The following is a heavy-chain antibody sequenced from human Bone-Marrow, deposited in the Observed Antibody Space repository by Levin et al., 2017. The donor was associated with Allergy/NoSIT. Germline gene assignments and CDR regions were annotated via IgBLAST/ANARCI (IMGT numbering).Heavy chain of an antibody. Sequence: LSLTCAASGFTFSSYGMHWVRQAPGKGLEWVAVIWYDGSNKYYADSVKGRFTISRDNSKNTLYLQMNNLRAEDTAVYYCPKGRTKSSMFDYWGQGILVTVSS. J-gene: IGHJ4*02. CDR1: GFTFSSYG. V-gene: IGHV3-33*06. CDR2: IWYDGSNK. CDR3: PKGRTKSSMFDY. D-gene: IGHD6-6*01.